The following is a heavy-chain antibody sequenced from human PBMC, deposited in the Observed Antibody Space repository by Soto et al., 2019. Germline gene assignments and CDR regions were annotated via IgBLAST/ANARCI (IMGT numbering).Heavy chain of an antibody. D-gene: IGHD3-22*01. V-gene: IGHV3-23*01. Sequence: GGSLRLSCAASGFTFSSYALSWVRQAPGKGLEWVSAISGSGGSTYYADSVKGRFTISRDNSKNTLYLQMNSLRAEDTAVYYCAKVARYYDSSGYYFDAFDIRGQGTMVTVSS. CDR2: ISGSGGST. CDR3: AKVARYYDSSGYYFDAFDI. J-gene: IGHJ3*02. CDR1: GFTFSSYA.